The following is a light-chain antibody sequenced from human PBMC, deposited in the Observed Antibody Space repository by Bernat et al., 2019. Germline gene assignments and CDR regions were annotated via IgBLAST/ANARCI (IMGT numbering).Light chain of an antibody. CDR1: SSDVGVYNY. Sequence: QSALTQPASVSGSPGQSITISCTGTSSDVGVYNYVAWYQQHPGKAPRLIIYDVSNRPSGVSNRFSGSKSGNTASLTISGLQAEDEADYYCSSYTNTNARVFGGGTKLTVL. CDR2: DVS. CDR3: SSYTNTNARV. V-gene: IGLV2-14*01. J-gene: IGLJ3*02.